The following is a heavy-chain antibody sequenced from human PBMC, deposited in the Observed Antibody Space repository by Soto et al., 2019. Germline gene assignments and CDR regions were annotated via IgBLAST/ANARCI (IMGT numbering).Heavy chain of an antibody. CDR2: IYYSGST. CDR3: ASEYYYDSSGYLD. CDR1: CGSISSFY. D-gene: IGHD3-22*01. V-gene: IGHV4-59*01. J-gene: IGHJ4*02. Sequence: LETLSLTCTVSCGSISSFYWSWIRQPPGKGLEWIGYIYYSGSTNYNPSLKSRVTISVDTSKNQFSLKLSSVTAADTAVYYCASEYYYDSSGYLDWGQGTLVTVSS.